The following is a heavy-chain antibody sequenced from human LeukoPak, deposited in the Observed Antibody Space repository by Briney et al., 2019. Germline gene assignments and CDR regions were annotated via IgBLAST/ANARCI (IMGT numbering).Heavy chain of an antibody. CDR1: GYTFSSYI. CDR2: ISSSSSYI. J-gene: IGHJ4*02. Sequence: GGSLRLSRAPPGYTFSSYIMNWVRQAPGKGLEWVSSISSSSSYIYYADSVKGRFTISRDNAKNSLYLQMNSLRAEDTAVYYCARKGRSSIAIAGFDYWGQGTLVTVSS. V-gene: IGHV3-21*01. CDR3: ARKGRSSIAIAGFDY. D-gene: IGHD6-6*01.